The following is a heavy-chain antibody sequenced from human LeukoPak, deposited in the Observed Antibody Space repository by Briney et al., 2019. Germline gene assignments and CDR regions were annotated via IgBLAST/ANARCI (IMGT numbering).Heavy chain of an antibody. CDR2: INSDGSNT. D-gene: IGHD5-12*01. V-gene: IGHV3-74*01. CDR3: ASGYARSARHQSDF. Sequence: PGGSLRLSCGVSGLTFSDYWMHWVRHAPGKGLVWVSRINSDGSNTNYAGSVKGRFTISRDNAKNTLYLQMNSLRVEDTAVYYCASGYARSARHQSDFWGQGTVVTVSS. J-gene: IGHJ4*02. CDR1: GLTFSDYW.